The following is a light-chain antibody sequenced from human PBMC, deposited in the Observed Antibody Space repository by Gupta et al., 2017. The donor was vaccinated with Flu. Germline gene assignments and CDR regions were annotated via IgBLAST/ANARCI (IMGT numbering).Light chain of an antibody. CDR1: RSDVGAYNY. CDR3: TSDTTTSPYV. V-gene: IGLV2-14*01. Sequence: QSALTQPASVSGSPGQSITISCTGTRSDVGAYNYVSWYQHHPGKAPKLMIYEVSKRPSGVSNRFSGSKSGSTASLTISGLQAEDEADYYCTSDTTTSPYVFGTGTKFTVL. CDR2: EVS. J-gene: IGLJ1*01.